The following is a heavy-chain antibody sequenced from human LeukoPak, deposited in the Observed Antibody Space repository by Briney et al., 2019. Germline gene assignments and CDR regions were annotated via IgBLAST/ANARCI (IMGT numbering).Heavy chain of an antibody. D-gene: IGHD1-26*01. J-gene: IGHJ4*02. CDR1: GFTFSSYS. CDR2: ISSSSSYI. CDR3: AKYGVGETYFGDY. Sequence: GGSLRLSCAASGFTFSSYSMNWVRQAPGKGLEWVSSISSSSSYIYYADSVKGRFTISRDNAKNSLYLQMNSLRVEDTAVYYCAKYGVGETYFGDYWGQGALVIVSS. V-gene: IGHV3-21*04.